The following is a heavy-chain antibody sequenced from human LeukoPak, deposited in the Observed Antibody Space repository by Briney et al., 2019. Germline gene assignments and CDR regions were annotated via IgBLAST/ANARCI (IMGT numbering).Heavy chain of an antibody. D-gene: IGHD3-22*01. CDR3: AKDRPNYYGSNGHYYKLNGDC. V-gene: IGHV3-23*01. CDR2: ITSSGAAT. CDR1: GFAFSSYA. Sequence: GGSLRLSCAASGFAFSSYAMSWVRQAPGKGLEWVSSITSSGAATYYADSVKGRFTISRDNSDNTLYLQMNSLRAEDTAVYYCAKDRPNYYGSNGHYYKLNGDCWGQGTLVTVSS. J-gene: IGHJ4*02.